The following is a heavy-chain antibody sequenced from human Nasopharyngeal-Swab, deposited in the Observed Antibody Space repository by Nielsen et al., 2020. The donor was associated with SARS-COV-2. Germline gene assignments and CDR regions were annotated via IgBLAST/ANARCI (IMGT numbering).Heavy chain of an antibody. CDR2: IDPSDSYT. J-gene: IGHJ5*02. V-gene: IGHV5-10-1*01. Sequence: VRQMPGKGLEWMGRIDPSDSYTNYSPSFQGHVTISAVKSISTAYLQWSSLKASDTAMYYCARSDTAMGVGHWGQGTLVTVSS. CDR3: ARSDTAMGVGH. D-gene: IGHD5-18*01.